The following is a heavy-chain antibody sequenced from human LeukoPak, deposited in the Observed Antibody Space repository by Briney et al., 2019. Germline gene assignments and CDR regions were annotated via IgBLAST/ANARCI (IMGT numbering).Heavy chain of an antibody. CDR3: AKEWRGYSGFDY. CDR2: IYHSGST. J-gene: IGHJ4*02. Sequence: SETLSLTCAVSGGSISSSNWWSWVRQPPGKGLEWIGEIYHSGSTNYNPSLKSRVTISVDKSKNQFSLKLSSVTAADTALYYCAKEWRGYSGFDYWGQGTLVTVSS. CDR1: GGSISSSNW. V-gene: IGHV4-4*02. D-gene: IGHD3-3*01.